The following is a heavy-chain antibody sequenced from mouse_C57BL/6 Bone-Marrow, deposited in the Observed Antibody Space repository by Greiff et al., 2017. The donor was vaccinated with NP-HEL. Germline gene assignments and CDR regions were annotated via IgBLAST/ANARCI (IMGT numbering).Heavy chain of an antibody. CDR2: IRNKANNHAT. V-gene: IGHV6-6*01. D-gene: IGHD1-1*01. CDR1: GFTFSDAW. J-gene: IGHJ4*01. Sequence: EVKLVESGGGLVQPGGSMKLSCAASGFTFSDAWMDWVRQSPEKGLEWVAEIRNKANNHATYYAESVKGRFTISRDDSKSSVYLQMNSLRAEDTGIYYCTRDYGSRGGKAMDYWGQGTSVTVSS. CDR3: TRDYGSRGGKAMDY.